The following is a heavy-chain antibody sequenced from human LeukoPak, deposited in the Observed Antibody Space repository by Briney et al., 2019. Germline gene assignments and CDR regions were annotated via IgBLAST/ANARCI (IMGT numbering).Heavy chain of an antibody. CDR1: GGSISSGGYY. CDR2: IYYSGST. J-gene: IGHJ3*02. CDR3: ARGHDYGGNDASDI. Sequence: SETLSLTCTVSGGSISSGGYYWSWIRQHPGKGLEWIGYIYYSGSTYYNPSLKSRVTISVDTSKNQFSLKLSSVTAADTAVYYCARGHDYGGNDASDIWGQGTMVTVSS. D-gene: IGHD4-23*01. V-gene: IGHV4-31*03.